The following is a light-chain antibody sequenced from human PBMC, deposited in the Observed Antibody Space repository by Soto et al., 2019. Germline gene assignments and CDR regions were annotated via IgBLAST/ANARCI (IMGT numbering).Light chain of an antibody. CDR2: AAS. Sequence: DIQMTQSPSSLSASLGYRFTITCRASQSISTYFNWYQQKPGKAPKLLIYAASILQSGVPSRFSGSGSGTDFTLTISSLQPEDFATYYCQQSYTTPRTFGQGTKLEIK. V-gene: IGKV1-39*01. CDR1: QSISTY. J-gene: IGKJ2*01. CDR3: QQSYTTPRT.